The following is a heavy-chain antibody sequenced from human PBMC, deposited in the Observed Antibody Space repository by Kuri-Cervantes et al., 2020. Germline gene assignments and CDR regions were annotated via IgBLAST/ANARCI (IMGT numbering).Heavy chain of an antibody. CDR2: ISWNSGSI. CDR3: ARDLDGKDY. D-gene: IGHD3/OR15-3a*01. Sequence: GGSLRLSCAASGFTFDDYAMHWVRQAPGKGLEWVSGISWNSGSIGYADSVKGRFTISRDNAKNSLYLQMNSLRAEDTAVYYCARDLDGKDYWGQGTLVTVSS. J-gene: IGHJ4*02. CDR1: GFTFDDYA. V-gene: IGHV3-9*01.